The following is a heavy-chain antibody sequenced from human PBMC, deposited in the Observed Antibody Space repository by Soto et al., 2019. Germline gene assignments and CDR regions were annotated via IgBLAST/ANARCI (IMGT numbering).Heavy chain of an antibody. CDR3: ARQAKPYISPRDSYGMDV. J-gene: IGHJ6*02. D-gene: IGHD2-2*02. V-gene: IGHV1-2*02. CDR2: INPHSGDS. CDR1: GYTFIDYF. Sequence: QVQLVQSGAELQKPGASVKVSCRSSGYTFIDYFVHWVRQAPGQGLEWMGWINPHSGDSNYAQKFQGRVTMPRETSIGTVFLQLTTLTSDDTALYFCARQAKPYISPRDSYGMDVWGQGTSVTVPS.